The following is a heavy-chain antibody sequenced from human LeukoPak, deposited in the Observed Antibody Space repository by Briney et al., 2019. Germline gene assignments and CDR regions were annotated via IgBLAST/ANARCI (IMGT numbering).Heavy chain of an antibody. CDR1: GYTFTSYD. Sequence: ASVKVSCKASGYTFTSYDINWVRQATGQGLEWMGWMNPNSGNTGYAQKFQGRVTMTRNTSISTAYMELSSLRSEDTAVYYRAGNYYDSSGTDAFDIWGQGTMVTVSS. CDR2: MNPNSGNT. V-gene: IGHV1-8*01. J-gene: IGHJ3*02. CDR3: AGNYYDSSGTDAFDI. D-gene: IGHD3-22*01.